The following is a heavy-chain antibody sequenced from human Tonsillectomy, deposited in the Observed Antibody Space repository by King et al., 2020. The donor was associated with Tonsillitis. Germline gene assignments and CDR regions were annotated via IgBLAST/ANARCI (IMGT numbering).Heavy chain of an antibody. J-gene: IGHJ2*01. CDR3: ARERGSPESYWYFDL. D-gene: IGHD1-14*01. CDR2: IIPISGTA. CDR1: GGTFSTYD. Sequence: EQLVQSGAEVKKPGSSVKVSCKASGGTFSTYDISWVRQAPGQGLEWMGGIIPISGTAKYAQKFQGRVTITADEITSTAYMELSSLRSEDTAVYYCARERGSPESYWYFDLWGRGTLVTVSS. V-gene: IGHV1-69*01.